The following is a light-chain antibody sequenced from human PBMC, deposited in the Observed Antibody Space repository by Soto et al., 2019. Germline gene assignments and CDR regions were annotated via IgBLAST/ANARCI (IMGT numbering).Light chain of an antibody. J-gene: IGKJ4*01. V-gene: IGKV1-17*03. CDR2: AAS. Sequence: DIQMTQSPSAMSASVGDRVTITCRASQGINNYLAWFQQAPGKVPKRLIYAASNLQSGVPSRFSGSGSGTDVTLTISSLQPEDFATYYCLQHNSYPLTFGGGTKVEIK. CDR1: QGINNY. CDR3: LQHNSYPLT.